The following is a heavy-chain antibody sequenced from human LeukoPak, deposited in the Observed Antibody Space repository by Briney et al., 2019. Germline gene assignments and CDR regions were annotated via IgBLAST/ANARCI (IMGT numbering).Heavy chain of an antibody. CDR3: TRLRSGWPSDY. Sequence: ASVKVSCKASGGTFSSYAISWVRQAPGQGLEWMGRIIPIFGTANYAQKFQGRVTITTDESTSTAYMELSSLRSEDTAVYYCTRLRSGWPSDYWGQGTLVTVSS. J-gene: IGHJ4*02. CDR1: GGTFSSYA. CDR2: IIPIFGTA. V-gene: IGHV1-69*05. D-gene: IGHD6-19*01.